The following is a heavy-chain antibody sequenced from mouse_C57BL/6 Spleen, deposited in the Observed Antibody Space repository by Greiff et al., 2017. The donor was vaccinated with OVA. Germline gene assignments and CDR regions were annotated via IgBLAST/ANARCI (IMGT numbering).Heavy chain of an antibody. CDR3: AREGNWDEGWYFDV. CDR1: GYSITSGYY. Sequence: EVKLLESGPGLVKPSQSLSLTCSVTGYSITSGYYWNWIRQFPGNKLEWMGYISYDGSNNYNPSLKNRISITRDTSKNQFFLKLNSVTTEDTATYYCAREGNWDEGWYFDVWGTGTTVTVSS. V-gene: IGHV3-6*01. J-gene: IGHJ1*03. D-gene: IGHD4-1*01. CDR2: ISYDGSN.